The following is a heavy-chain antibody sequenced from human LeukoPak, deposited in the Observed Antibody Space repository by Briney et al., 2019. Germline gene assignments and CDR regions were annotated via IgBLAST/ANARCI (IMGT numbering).Heavy chain of an antibody. D-gene: IGHD3-10*01. CDR3: ARSRYYGSGSYYFDY. V-gene: IGHV3-30*04. J-gene: IGHJ4*02. Sequence: GGSLRLSCAASGFTFSSYAMHWVRRAPGKGLEWVAVISYDGSNKYYADSVKGRFTISRDNSKNTLYLQMNSLRAEDTAVYYCARSRYYGSGSYYFDYWGQGTLVTVSS. CDR1: GFTFSSYA. CDR2: ISYDGSNK.